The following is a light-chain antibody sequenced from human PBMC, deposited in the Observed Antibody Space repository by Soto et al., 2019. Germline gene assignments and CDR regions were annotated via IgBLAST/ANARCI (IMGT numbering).Light chain of an antibody. Sequence: DIQMTQSPSTLSASVGDRVTITCRASQSISTWLAWYQQKPSKAPELLIYDASTCASGVPSRFSGSGSGTEFPLTISSLQPDDFATYYGQQYNSYSRFGQGTKLEIK. V-gene: IGKV1-5*01. J-gene: IGKJ2*01. CDR2: DAS. CDR1: QSISTW. CDR3: QQYNSYSR.